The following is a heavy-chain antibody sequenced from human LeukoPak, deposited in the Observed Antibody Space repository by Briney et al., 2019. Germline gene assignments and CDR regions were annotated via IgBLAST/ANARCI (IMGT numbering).Heavy chain of an antibody. D-gene: IGHD6-19*01. CDR2: IYRSGIT. V-gene: IGHV4-38-2*01. J-gene: IGHJ4*02. Sequence: SETLSLTCAVSGYSISSAYYWGWLRQTPGKGLEWIGSIYRSGITCYNPSLESRVTTSVDTSKNQFSLKLSSETAADTAVYYCATLPGEGSGWYYFDYWGQGILVTVSS. CDR1: GYSISSAYY. CDR3: ATLPGEGSGWYYFDY.